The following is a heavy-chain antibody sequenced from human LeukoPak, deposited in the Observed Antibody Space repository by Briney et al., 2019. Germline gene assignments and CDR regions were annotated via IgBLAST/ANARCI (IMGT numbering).Heavy chain of an antibody. CDR3: ARGPYVWSGYTYYYYYYMDV. CDR1: RFTFSSYE. Sequence: GGSLRLSCAASRFTFSSYEMNWVRQAPGKGLEWVSYISSRGSNIYYADSVKGRFTISRDNAKNSLYLQMNSLRAEDTAVYYCARGPYVWSGYTYYYYYYMDVWGKGTTVTVSS. V-gene: IGHV3-48*03. CDR2: ISSRGSNI. J-gene: IGHJ6*03. D-gene: IGHD3-3*01.